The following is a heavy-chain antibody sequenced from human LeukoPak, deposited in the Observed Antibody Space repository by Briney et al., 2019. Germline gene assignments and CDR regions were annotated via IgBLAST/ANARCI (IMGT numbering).Heavy chain of an antibody. V-gene: IGHV3-74*01. J-gene: IGHJ3*02. CDR3: ARGHYDFWKGGAFDI. CDR2: INTDGSST. CDR1: GFTFSSYA. D-gene: IGHD3-3*01. Sequence: GGSLRLSCAASGFTFSSYAMSWVRQAPGKGLVWVSRINTDGSSTSYADSVKGRFTISRDNAKNTLYLQMNSLRAEDTAVYYCARGHYDFWKGGAFDIWGQGTMVTVSS.